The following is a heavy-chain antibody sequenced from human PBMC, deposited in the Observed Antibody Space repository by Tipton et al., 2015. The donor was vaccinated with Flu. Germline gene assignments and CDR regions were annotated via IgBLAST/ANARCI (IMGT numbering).Heavy chain of an antibody. Sequence: LSLTCTVSGVSVSTGGFYWSWIRQPPGKGLEWLGYISYTGTTNYNPSLKTRVTISLDTSKNHFSLRLTSVTAADTAVYYCARLGGSGWETGYWGQGTLVSVSS. J-gene: IGHJ4*02. CDR1: GVSVSTGGFY. CDR3: ARLGGSGWETGY. CDR2: ISYTGTT. V-gene: IGHV4-61*03. D-gene: IGHD6-19*01.